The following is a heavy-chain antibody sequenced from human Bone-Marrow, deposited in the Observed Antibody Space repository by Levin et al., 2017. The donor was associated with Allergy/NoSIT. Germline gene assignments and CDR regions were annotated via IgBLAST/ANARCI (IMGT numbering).Heavy chain of an antibody. CDR1: GFTFDDYA. J-gene: IGHJ6*02. V-gene: IGHV3-9*01. CDR3: AKNWRSDYYYYGMDV. D-gene: IGHD1-1*01. CDR2: ISWNSGSI. Sequence: GGSLRLSCAASGFTFDDYAMHWVRQAPGKGLEWVSGISWNSGSIGYADSVKGRFTISRDNAKNSLYLQMNSLRAEDTALYYCAKNWRSDYYYYGMDVWGQGTTVTVSS.